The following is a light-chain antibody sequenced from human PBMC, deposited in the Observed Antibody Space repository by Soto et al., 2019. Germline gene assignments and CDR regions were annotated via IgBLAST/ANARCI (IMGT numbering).Light chain of an antibody. V-gene: IGKV1-12*01. CDR1: QGISCW. J-gene: IGKJ4*01. CDR3: QQYNSLPRT. Sequence: DIQMTQSPSSVSASVGDRVTITCRASQGISCWLAWYQQKPGKAPKLLIYAASSFQSGVPSRFSGSRSWTDFTLTISSLQPNEFATDYCQQYNSLPRTVGGGTNVEI. CDR2: AAS.